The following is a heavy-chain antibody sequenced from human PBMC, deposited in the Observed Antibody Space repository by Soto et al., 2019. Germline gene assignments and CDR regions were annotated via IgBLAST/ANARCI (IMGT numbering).Heavy chain of an antibody. J-gene: IGHJ4*02. D-gene: IGHD6-6*01. CDR3: ARLFSSSSSDFDY. V-gene: IGHV3-11*06. Sequence: PGGSQRLSCAASGFTFSDYYMNWIRQAPGKGLEWVSYISSSSSYTNYADSVKGRFTISRDNAKNSLYLQMNSLRAEDTAVYYCARLFSSSSSDFDYWGQGTLVTVSS. CDR2: ISSSSSYT. CDR1: GFTFSDYY.